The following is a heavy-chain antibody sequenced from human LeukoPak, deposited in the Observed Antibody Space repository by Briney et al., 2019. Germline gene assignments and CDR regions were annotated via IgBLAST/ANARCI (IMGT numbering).Heavy chain of an antibody. D-gene: IGHD6-13*01. J-gene: IGHJ4*02. Sequence: PGGSLRLSCAASGFTFSSYAMSWVRQAPGKGLEWVSAISGSGGSAYYADSVKGRFTISRDNSKNTLYLQMNSLRAEDTAVYHCAKGLAAAGTFDYWGQGTLVTVSS. CDR3: AKGLAAAGTFDY. V-gene: IGHV3-23*01. CDR2: ISGSGGSA. CDR1: GFTFSSYA.